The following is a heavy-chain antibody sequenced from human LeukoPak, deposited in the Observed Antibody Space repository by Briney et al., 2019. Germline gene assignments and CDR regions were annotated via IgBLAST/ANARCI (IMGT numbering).Heavy chain of an antibody. CDR2: INPSGGST. J-gene: IGHJ5*02. D-gene: IGHD3/OR15-3a*01. CDR1: GYTFTSYY. CDR3: VFWSAKNWFDP. Sequence: GASVKVSCTASGYTFTSYYMHWVRQAPGQGLEWMGIINPSGGSTSYAQKFQGRVTMTRDTSTSTVYMELSSLRSEDTAVYYCVFWSAKNWFDPRGQGTLVTVSS. V-gene: IGHV1-46*01.